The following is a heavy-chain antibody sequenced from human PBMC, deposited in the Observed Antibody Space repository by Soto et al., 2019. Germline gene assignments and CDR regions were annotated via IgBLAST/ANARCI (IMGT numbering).Heavy chain of an antibody. CDR1: GGTFSSYA. V-gene: IGHV1-8*02. D-gene: IGHD6-6*01. CDR2: MNPNSGNT. J-gene: IGHJ2*01. Sequence: QVQLVQSGAEVKKPGSSVKVSCKASGGTFSSYAISWVRQAPGQGLEWMGWMNPNSGNTGYAQKFQGRVTMTRNTSISTAYMELSSLRSEDTAVYYCARALSEYSSSVGDWYFDLWGRGTLVTVSS. CDR3: ARALSEYSSSVGDWYFDL.